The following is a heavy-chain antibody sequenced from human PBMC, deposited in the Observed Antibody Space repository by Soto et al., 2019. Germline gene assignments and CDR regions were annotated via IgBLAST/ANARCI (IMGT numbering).Heavy chain of an antibody. D-gene: IGHD4-17*01. Sequence: QVQLQESGPGLVKPSQTLSLTCTVSGGSISSGDYYWRWIRQPPGKGLEWIGYIYYSGSTYYNPSLKSRVTISVDTSKTQFSLQLSSVTAADTAVYYCARDYGGNFIFDYWGQGTLVTVSS. CDR3: ARDYGGNFIFDY. CDR1: GGSISSGDYY. V-gene: IGHV4-30-4*01. CDR2: IYYSGST. J-gene: IGHJ4*02.